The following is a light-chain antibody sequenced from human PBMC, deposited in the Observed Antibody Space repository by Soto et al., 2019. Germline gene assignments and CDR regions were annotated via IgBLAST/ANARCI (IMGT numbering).Light chain of an antibody. Sequence: EIVLTQSPATLSLSPGERATLSCRASQSVSSYLAWYQQKPGQAPRLLIYDASNRATGIPARFSGSGSGTDFTLTISSLEPEDFAVYYCQQRSNGLTFGGGNKV. CDR2: DAS. V-gene: IGKV3-11*01. CDR1: QSVSSY. CDR3: QQRSNGLT. J-gene: IGKJ4*01.